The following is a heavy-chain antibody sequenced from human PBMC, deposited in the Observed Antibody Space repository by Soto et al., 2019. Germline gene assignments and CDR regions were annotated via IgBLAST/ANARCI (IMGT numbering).Heavy chain of an antibody. CDR3: ARDRSPMAPYSYYYYGMDV. Sequence: GGSLRLSCAASGFTFSSNARRWVRQAPGKGLEWVAVISYVGGNKYYADSVKGRFTISRDNSKNTLYLQMNSLRAEDTAVYYCARDRSPMAPYSYYYYGMDVWGQGTAVTVSS. V-gene: IGHV3-30-3*01. CDR2: ISYVGGNK. J-gene: IGHJ6*02. CDR1: GFTFSSNA. D-gene: IGHD3-10*01.